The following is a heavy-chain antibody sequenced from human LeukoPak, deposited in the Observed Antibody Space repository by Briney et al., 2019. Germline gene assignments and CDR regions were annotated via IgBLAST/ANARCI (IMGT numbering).Heavy chain of an antibody. CDR1: GFSFSRYG. V-gene: IGHV3-30*02. Sequence: GGSLRLSCAASGFSFSRYGMNWVRQAPGKGLEWVAFIRYDGGNKYYADSVKGRFTISRDNSKNTLYLQINSLRVEDTAVFYCAKSPHYVGNPPRHNFDHWGQGTLVTVSS. J-gene: IGHJ4*02. CDR2: IRYDGGNK. D-gene: IGHD4-23*01. CDR3: AKSPHYVGNPPRHNFDH.